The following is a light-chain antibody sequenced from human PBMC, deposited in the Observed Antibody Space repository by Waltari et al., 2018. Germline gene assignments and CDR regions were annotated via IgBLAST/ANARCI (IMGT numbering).Light chain of an antibody. CDR3: TSYTSSTTLI. CDR1: SSDVGGYNY. Sequence: QSALTQPASVSGSPGQSITISCTGTSSDVGGYNYVSWYQQHPGKAHKLMIYDLSNRTSGVSNRFSGSKSGNTASLTISGLQAEDEANDYCTSYTSSTTLIFGGGTKLTVL. V-gene: IGLV2-14*01. CDR2: DLS. J-gene: IGLJ2*01.